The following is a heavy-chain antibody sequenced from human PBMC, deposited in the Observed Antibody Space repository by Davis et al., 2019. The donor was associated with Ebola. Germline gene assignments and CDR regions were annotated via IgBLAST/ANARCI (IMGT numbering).Heavy chain of an antibody. CDR2: ISSSGGTT. J-gene: IGHJ4*02. Sequence: GESLKISCAASGFTFSSYAMSWVRQAPGKGLEWVSGISSSGGTTYYADSVKGRFTISRDNSQNTLDLQMNSLRAEDTAVYYCAKDCITSCYTNRWGQGTLVTVSS. D-gene: IGHD2-2*02. V-gene: IGHV3-23*01. CDR3: AKDCITSCYTNR. CDR1: GFTFSSYA.